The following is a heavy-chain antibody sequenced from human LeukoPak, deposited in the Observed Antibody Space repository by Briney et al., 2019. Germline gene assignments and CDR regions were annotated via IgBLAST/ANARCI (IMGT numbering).Heavy chain of an antibody. CDR1: GFPVRRRY. CDR2: IYGGGTT. J-gene: IGHJ4*02. Sequence: GGSLRLSCEVSGFPVRRRYMTWVRQPPGKGLECVAVIYGGGTTYHIDSVKGRFTISRDISKSTMYLEMNNLRVEDTAIYYCASLEGGPSDGRWGQGTLVTVSS. CDR3: ASLEGGPSDGR. V-gene: IGHV3-53*01. D-gene: IGHD3-3*01.